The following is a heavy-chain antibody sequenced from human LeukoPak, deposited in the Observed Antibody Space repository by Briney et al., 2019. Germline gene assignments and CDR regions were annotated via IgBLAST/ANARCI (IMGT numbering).Heavy chain of an antibody. CDR1: GFTFSSYA. Sequence: GGSLRLSCAASGFTFSSYAMSWVRQAPGKGPEWVSAISGSGGSTYYADSVKGRFTISRDNSKNTLYLQMNSLRAEDTAVYYCAKELNDYGDLGYFDYWGQGTLVTVSS. CDR3: AKELNDYGDLGYFDY. D-gene: IGHD4-17*01. J-gene: IGHJ4*02. V-gene: IGHV3-23*01. CDR2: ISGSGGST.